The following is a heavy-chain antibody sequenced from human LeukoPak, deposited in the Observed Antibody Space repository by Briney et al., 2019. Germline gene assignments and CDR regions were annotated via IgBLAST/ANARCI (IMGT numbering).Heavy chain of an antibody. CDR2: IYYSGST. Sequence: PSETLSLTCTVSGGSISSGGYYWRWIRQHPGKGLEWIGYIYYSGSTYYNPSLKSRVTISVDTSKNQFSLKLSSVTAADTAVYYCARDSSGRGIDYWGQGTLVTVSS. CDR1: GGSISSGGYY. CDR3: ARDSSGRGIDY. V-gene: IGHV4-31*03. D-gene: IGHD3-22*01. J-gene: IGHJ4*02.